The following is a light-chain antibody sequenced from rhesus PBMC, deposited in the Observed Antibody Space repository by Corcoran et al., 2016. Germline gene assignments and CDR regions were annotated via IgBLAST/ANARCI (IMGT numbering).Light chain of an antibody. CDR1: QGMSSW. J-gene: IGKJ1*01. V-gene: IGKV1-18*01. CDR2: AAS. Sequence: DIQMTQSPSSLSASVGEKVTITCRASQGMSSWLAGYQQKPGKAPKLLIYAASNLQSGVPSRFSGSGSGTDYTLTIRSLQPEDFATYYCQRGYNTPRTFGQGTKVEIK. CDR3: QRGYNTPRT.